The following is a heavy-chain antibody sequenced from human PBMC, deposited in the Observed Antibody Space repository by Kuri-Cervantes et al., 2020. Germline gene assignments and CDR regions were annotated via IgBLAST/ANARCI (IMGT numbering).Heavy chain of an antibody. V-gene: IGHV3-11*04. CDR2: IWFDGTTD. J-gene: IGHJ4*02. CDR1: GFTFSDYY. D-gene: IGHD3-22*01. Sequence: GGSLRLSCAASGFTFSDYYLTWIRQAPGKGLEWVAFIWFDGTTDYYADSVKGRFTISRDNAKNSLYLQMNSLRAEDTAVYYCARDANYYDRNDKTYWGQGTLVTVSS. CDR3: ARDANYYDRNDKTY.